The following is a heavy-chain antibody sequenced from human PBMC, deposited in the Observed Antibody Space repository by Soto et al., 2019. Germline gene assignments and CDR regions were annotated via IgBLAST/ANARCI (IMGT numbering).Heavy chain of an antibody. CDR3: ARVRANDYEIDY. D-gene: IGHD4-17*01. CDR2: IKRDGSEK. V-gene: IGHV3-7*03. Sequence: EVQLVESGGGLVQPGGSRRLSCAASGFMFGRYWMTWVRHAPGKGLEWVANIKRDGSEKFYVDSVKGRFTISRDNADNSLFLHMNSLRAEDTAIYYCARVRANDYEIDYWGQGALVTVS. CDR1: GFMFGRYW. J-gene: IGHJ4*02.